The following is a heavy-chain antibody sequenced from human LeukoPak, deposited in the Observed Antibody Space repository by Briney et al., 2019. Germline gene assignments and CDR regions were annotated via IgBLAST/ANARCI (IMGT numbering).Heavy chain of an antibody. CDR2: ISSSSSTI. J-gene: IGHJ3*02. Sequence: GGSLRLSCAASGFTFSSYSMNWVRQAPGKGLEWVSYISSSSSTIYYADSVKGRFTISRDNAKNSLFLQMNSLRAEDTALYYCARTRMATKTGAFDIWGQGTMVTVSS. D-gene: IGHD5-24*01. CDR3: ARTRMATKTGAFDI. CDR1: GFTFSSYS. V-gene: IGHV3-48*04.